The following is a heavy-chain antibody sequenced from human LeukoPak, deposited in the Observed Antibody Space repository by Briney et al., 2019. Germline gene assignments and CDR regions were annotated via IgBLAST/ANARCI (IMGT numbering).Heavy chain of an antibody. Sequence: GGSLRLSCAASGFTFSSYEMNWVRQAPGKGLEWVSYISSSGSTIYYADSVKGRFTISRDNAKNSLYLQMNSLRAEDTAVYYCARAAYDGSGLFDYWGQGTLVTVSS. CDR1: GFTFSSYE. V-gene: IGHV3-48*03. J-gene: IGHJ4*02. CDR3: ARAAYDGSGLFDY. D-gene: IGHD3-22*01. CDR2: ISSSGSTI.